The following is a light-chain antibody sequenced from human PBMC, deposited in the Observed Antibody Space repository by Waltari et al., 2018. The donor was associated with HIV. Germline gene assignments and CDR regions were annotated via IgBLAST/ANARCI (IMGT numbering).Light chain of an antibody. J-gene: IGLJ1*01. CDR2: VAT. CDR3: CSYAGSYV. V-gene: IGLV2-11*01. Sequence: QSALTQLRPVSAFPGPSVTTSCTGSSSHVGGYDYLSWYQHHPGKAPKLMIYVATTRPSGVLDRFSGTKSGNTASLITSVLQAEDEAYYYCCSYAGSYVFGGGTKVIVL. CDR1: SSHVGGYDY.